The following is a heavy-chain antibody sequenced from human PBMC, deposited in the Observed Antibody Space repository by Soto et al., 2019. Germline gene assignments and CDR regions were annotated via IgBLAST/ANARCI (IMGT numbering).Heavy chain of an antibody. D-gene: IGHD3-10*01. J-gene: IGHJ5*02. CDR3: ARRATMVRGVIRGFDP. V-gene: IGHV4-39*01. CDR1: GGSISSSSYY. CDR2: IYYSGST. Sequence: QLQLQESGPGLVKPSETLSLTCTVSGGSISSSSYYWGWIRQPPGKGLEWIGSIYYSGSTYYNPSPKRRVTISVDTSKNQFSLKLSSVTAADTAVYYCARRATMVRGVIRGFDPWGQGTLVTVSS.